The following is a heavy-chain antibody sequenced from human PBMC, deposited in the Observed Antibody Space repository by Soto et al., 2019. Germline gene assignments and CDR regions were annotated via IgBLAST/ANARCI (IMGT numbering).Heavy chain of an antibody. CDR2: IYSGGAT. CDR3: AAPSGSYSTAFDY. Sequence: DVQLVESGGGLVQPGASLRLSCAASGFIISSNYMTWVRQAPGKGLQWVSVIYSGGATYYADSVKGRFTISRHDSKNTLYLQMNSLRAEDTAVYYCAAPSGSYSTAFDYWGQGSLVTVSS. CDR1: GFIISSNY. J-gene: IGHJ4*02. D-gene: IGHD1-26*01. V-gene: IGHV3-53*04.